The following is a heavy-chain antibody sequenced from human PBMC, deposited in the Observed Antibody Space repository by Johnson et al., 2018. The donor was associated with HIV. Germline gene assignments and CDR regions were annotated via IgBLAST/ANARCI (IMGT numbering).Heavy chain of an antibody. Sequence: VQLVESGGGLVKPGGSLRLSCAASGFTFSNYWMSWVRQAPGKGLEWVANIKQDGSETYYVDSVKGRFTISRDNAKNSLNLQMNSLRAEDTAVYYCARGYSYEWRGELDAFDIWGQGTIVTVSS. V-gene: IGHV3-7*05. J-gene: IGHJ3*02. CDR3: ARGYSYEWRGELDAFDI. CDR1: GFTFSNYW. D-gene: IGHD5-18*01. CDR2: IKQDGSET.